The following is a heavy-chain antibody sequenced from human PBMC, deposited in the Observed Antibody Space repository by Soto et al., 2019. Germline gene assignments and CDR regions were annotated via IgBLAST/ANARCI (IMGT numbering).Heavy chain of an antibody. CDR1: GDSISSGDNS. CDR2: IFRSGSS. Sequence: SETLSLTCTVSGDSISSGDNSWSWIRQPPGQGLEWIGYIFRSGSSFSNPSLRSRVTLSVDTSKNQLSLRLSTVTAADTALYYCARGLGYCSTTTCSEDWFDPWGPGTLVTVSS. CDR3: ARGLGYCSTTTCSEDWFDP. V-gene: IGHV4-30-2*01. J-gene: IGHJ5*02. D-gene: IGHD2-2*01.